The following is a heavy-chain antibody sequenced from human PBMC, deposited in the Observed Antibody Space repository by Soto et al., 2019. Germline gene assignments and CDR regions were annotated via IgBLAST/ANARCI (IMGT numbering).Heavy chain of an antibody. CDR2: IKQDGSEK. CDR3: ARNCGGDCYYAFDI. D-gene: IGHD2-21*02. V-gene: IGHV3-7*01. Sequence: GGSLRLSCAASGFTFSSYWMSWVRQATGKGLEWVANIKQDGSEKYYVDSVKGRFTISRDNAKNSLYLQMNSLRAEDMAVYYCARNCGGDCYYAFDIWGQGTMVTVSS. CDR1: GFTFSSYW. J-gene: IGHJ3*02.